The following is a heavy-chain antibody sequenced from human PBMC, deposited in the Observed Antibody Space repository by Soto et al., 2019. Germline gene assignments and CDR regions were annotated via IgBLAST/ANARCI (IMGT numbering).Heavy chain of an antibody. CDR1: GGTFSSYA. CDR3: ARSNRYSSSWFQSHNWFDP. V-gene: IGHV1-69*13. Sequence: SSVKVSCKASGGTFSSYAISWVRQAPGQGLEWMGGIIPIFGTANYAQKFQGRVTITADESTSTAYMELSSLRSEDTAVYYCARSNRYSSSWFQSHNWFDPWGQGTLVTV. J-gene: IGHJ5*02. D-gene: IGHD6-13*01. CDR2: IIPIFGTA.